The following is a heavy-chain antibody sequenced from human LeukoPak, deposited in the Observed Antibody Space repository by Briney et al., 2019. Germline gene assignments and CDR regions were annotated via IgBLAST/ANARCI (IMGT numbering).Heavy chain of an antibody. CDR3: ARDLVNYVWGSYRDY. J-gene: IGHJ4*02. V-gene: IGHV1-18*01. D-gene: IGHD3-16*02. CDR2: ISAYNGNT. Sequence: AASVTVSCKASGYTFTSYGISWVRQAPGQGLEWMGWISAYNGNTNYAQKLQGRVTMTTDTSTSTAYMELRSLRSDDTAVYYCARDLVNYVWGSYRDYRGQGTLVTVSS. CDR1: GYTFTSYG.